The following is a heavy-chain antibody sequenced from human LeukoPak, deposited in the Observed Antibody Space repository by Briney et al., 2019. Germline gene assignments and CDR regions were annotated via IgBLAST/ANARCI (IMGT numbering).Heavy chain of an antibody. CDR1: GFTFSSYE. CDR3: ASQLGDASDI. J-gene: IGHJ3*02. Sequence: PGGSLRLSCAASGFTFSSYEMNWVRQAPGKGLEWVSYISRSGSSIYYADSVKGRFTISRDNGKNSLYLQMNSLRAEDTAVYYCASQLGDASDIWGQGTMVTVSS. CDR2: ISRSGSSI. V-gene: IGHV3-48*03. D-gene: IGHD6-13*01.